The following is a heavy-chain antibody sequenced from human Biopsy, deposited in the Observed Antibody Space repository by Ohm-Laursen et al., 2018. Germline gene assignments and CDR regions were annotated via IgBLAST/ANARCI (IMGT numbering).Heavy chain of an antibody. CDR2: ISWSNDNI. Sequence: SLRLSCSASGFNFNHYAMQWVRQVPGKGLEWVSSISWSNDNIHYADSVKGRFTISRDNAKNSLYLQMNSLRAEDTAFYYCAKVRKGSGESGSQYNSDMDVWGQGTTVTVSS. CDR3: AKVRKGSGESGSQYNSDMDV. V-gene: IGHV3-9*01. D-gene: IGHD3-10*01. CDR1: GFNFNHYA. J-gene: IGHJ6*02.